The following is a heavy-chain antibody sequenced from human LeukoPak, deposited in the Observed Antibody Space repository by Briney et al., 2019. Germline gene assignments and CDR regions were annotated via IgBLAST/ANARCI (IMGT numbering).Heavy chain of an antibody. CDR1: GFTFSSYA. J-gene: IGHJ6*02. CDR2: ISYDESNK. D-gene: IGHD3-22*01. Sequence: PGRSLRLSCTASGFTFSSYAMHWVRQAPGKGLEWVAVISYDESNKYYADSVKGRFTISRDNSKNTLYLQMNSLRAEDTAVYYCARDGPSPGDTMIVGLYYYYYGMDVWGQGTTVTVSS. V-gene: IGHV3-30*04. CDR3: ARDGPSPGDTMIVGLYYYYYGMDV.